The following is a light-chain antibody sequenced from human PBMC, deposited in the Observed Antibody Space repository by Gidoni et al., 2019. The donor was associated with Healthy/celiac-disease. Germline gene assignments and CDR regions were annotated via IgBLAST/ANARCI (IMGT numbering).Light chain of an antibody. CDR2: DAS. Sequence: EIVLTQSPATLSLSPGERATHTCRASQRASSYLAWYQQKPGQAPRLLIYDASNRATGIPTRFSGSGSGTDFTLDISILEPGGFAVYYCQQRSNWPLTFGGGTKVEIK. CDR1: QRASSY. V-gene: IGKV3-11*01. CDR3: QQRSNWPLT. J-gene: IGKJ4*01.